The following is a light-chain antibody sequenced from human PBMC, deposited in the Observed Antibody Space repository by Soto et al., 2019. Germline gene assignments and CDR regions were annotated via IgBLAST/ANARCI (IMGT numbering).Light chain of an antibody. CDR2: GAS. CDR1: QNIASS. J-gene: IGKJ1*01. V-gene: IGKV3-15*01. CDR3: QDYTNRRWT. Sequence: VKKSPAALSVSPGERVTLPCRASQNIASSLDWYQQIPGQPPRLLFYGASTRASAVPARSSGSGSGTEFTLTISSLQSEDFAVYYCQDYTNRRWTFGQGTKVDIK.